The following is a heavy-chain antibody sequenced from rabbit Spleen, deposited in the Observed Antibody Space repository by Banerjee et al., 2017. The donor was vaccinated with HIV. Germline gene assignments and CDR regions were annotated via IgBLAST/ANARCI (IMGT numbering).Heavy chain of an antibody. J-gene: IGHJ4*01. CDR2: VYAGISANT. Sequence: QEQVVESGGGLVKPGASLTLTCTASGFSLTASDFIYWVRQVPGKGLEWIACVYAGISANTYYASWAKGRFAISKTSSTTVTLQMTDLTAADTATYFCARDYAGGGAAAFRLNWWGPGTLVTVS. CDR1: GFSLTASDF. CDR3: ARDYAGGGAAAFRLNW. D-gene: IGHD4-2*01. V-gene: IGHV1S45*01.